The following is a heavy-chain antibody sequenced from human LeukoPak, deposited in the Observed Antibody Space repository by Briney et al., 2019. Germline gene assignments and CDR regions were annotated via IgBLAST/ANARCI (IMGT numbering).Heavy chain of an antibody. CDR1: GGSFSGYY. D-gene: IGHD2-15*01. Sequence: SETLSLTCAVYGGSFSGYYWSWIRQPPGKGLEWIGEINHSGSTNYNPSLKSRVTISVDTSKNQFSLKLSSVTAADTAVYYCARGVVVLNFDYWGQGTLVTVSS. CDR3: ARGVVVLNFDY. V-gene: IGHV4-34*01. CDR2: INHSGST. J-gene: IGHJ4*02.